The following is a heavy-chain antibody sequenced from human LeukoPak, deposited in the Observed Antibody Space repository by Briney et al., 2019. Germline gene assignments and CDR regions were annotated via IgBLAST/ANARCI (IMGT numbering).Heavy chain of an antibody. J-gene: IGHJ4*02. Sequence: GGSLRLSCAASGFTLSTYWMSWVRQAPGKGLEWVADIRRDGSEKFYVDSVKGRFSISRDNAKNSLYLQLNSLRAEDTAVYYCARCSTSWDYWGQGTLVTVSS. CDR2: IRRDGSEK. CDR3: ARCSTSWDY. D-gene: IGHD2-2*01. CDR1: GFTLSTYW. V-gene: IGHV3-7*01.